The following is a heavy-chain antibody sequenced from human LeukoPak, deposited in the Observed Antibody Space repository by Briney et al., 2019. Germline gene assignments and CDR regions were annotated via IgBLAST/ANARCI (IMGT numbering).Heavy chain of an antibody. CDR2: INHSGST. V-gene: IGHV4-34*01. CDR1: GGSFSGYY. Sequence: SETLSLTCAVYGGSFSGYYWSWIRQPPGKGLEWIGEINHSGSTNYNPSLKSRVTISVDTSKNRFSLKLSSVTAADTAVYYCARFIPWAFDIWGQGTMVTVSS. D-gene: IGHD2-21*01. CDR3: ARFIPWAFDI. J-gene: IGHJ3*02.